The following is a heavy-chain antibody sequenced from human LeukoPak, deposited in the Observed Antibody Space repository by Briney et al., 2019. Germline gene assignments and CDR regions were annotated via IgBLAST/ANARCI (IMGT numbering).Heavy chain of an antibody. D-gene: IGHD3-3*01. Sequence: ASVKVSCKASGGTFSSYAISWVRQAPGQGLEWMGGIIPIFGTANYAQKFQGRVTITADESTSTAYMELSSLRSEDTAVYYCARGTYYDFWRGYYIDYWGQGTLVTVSS. V-gene: IGHV1-69*13. CDR3: ARGTYYDFWRGYYIDY. CDR1: GGTFSSYA. CDR2: IIPIFGTA. J-gene: IGHJ4*02.